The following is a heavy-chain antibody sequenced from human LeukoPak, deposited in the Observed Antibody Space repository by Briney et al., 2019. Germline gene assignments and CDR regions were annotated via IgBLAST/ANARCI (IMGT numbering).Heavy chain of an antibody. Sequence: SETLSLTCTVSGGSISSYYWGWIRQPPGKGLEWIGYVYYSGSTNYNPSLESRVTISVDTSKNQFSLKLSSATAADTAVYYCAREYSSGWSGTGYWGQGTLVTVSS. V-gene: IGHV4-59*01. J-gene: IGHJ4*02. CDR2: VYYSGST. CDR3: AREYSSGWSGTGY. CDR1: GGSISSYY. D-gene: IGHD6-19*01.